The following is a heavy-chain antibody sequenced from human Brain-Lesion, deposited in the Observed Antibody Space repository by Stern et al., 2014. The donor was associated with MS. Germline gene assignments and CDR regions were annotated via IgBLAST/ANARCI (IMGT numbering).Heavy chain of an antibody. V-gene: IGHV3-48*02. Sequence: VESGGSLRLFCSASEFTVDSYSMCWLRQVPGKGLEYVSHISRGGGTLQYADSVRGRFTISRDSAMNSLFLQMNSLRDEDSGVYYCARGRSDKYYGLDVWGQGTTVTVS. CDR3: ARGRSDKYYGLDV. CDR2: ISRGGGTL. CDR1: EFTVDSYS. J-gene: IGHJ6*02.